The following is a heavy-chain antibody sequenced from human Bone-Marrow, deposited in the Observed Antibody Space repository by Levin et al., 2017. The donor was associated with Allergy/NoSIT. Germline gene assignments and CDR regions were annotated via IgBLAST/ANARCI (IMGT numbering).Heavy chain of an antibody. J-gene: IGHJ4*02. CDR1: GYTLTAFY. Sequence: GESLKISCQASGYTLTAFYIHWVRQAPGQGLEWLGWINPKSADTKNAQKFQGRISMTSDTSTNTAHLELSGLRSDDTAVYYCTRNGHSNITGSFSEIFAHWGQGTLVSVSS. CDR2: INPKSADT. CDR3: TRNGHSNITGSFSEIFAH. V-gene: IGHV1-2*02. D-gene: IGHD1-20*01.